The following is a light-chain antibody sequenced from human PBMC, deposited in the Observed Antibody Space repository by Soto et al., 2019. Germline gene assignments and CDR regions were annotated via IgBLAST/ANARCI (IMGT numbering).Light chain of an antibody. CDR2: GGF. J-gene: IGKJ3*01. CDR1: QTLRNK. CDR3: QHHDAWPLT. V-gene: IGKV3-15*01. Sequence: IVLTQSPGTLSVSPGERVILSCRASQTLRNKLAWYQQKPGQAPRLLIYGGFTRATGIPARFSGSGSGTEVTLTYNSLQSEDFAIYYCQHHDAWPLTFGPGTKLDLK.